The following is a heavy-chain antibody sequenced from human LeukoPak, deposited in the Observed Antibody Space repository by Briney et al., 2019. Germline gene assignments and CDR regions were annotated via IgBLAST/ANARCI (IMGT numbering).Heavy chain of an antibody. CDR1: GYTFIVYQ. CDR3: ARGAVSGTYRYLY. Sequence: ASVTVSCKASGYTFIVYQIHWVRQAPGQGLEWMGWINPNSGDTNYAQKFQGRVTMTSDTSISTAYMELSRLSSDDTAVYSCARGAVSGTYRYLYWGQGTLVTVSS. D-gene: IGHD3-16*02. CDR2: INPNSGDT. V-gene: IGHV1-2*02. J-gene: IGHJ4*02.